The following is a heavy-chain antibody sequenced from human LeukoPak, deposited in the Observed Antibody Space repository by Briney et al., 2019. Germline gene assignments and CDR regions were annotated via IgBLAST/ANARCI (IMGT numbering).Heavy chain of an antibody. Sequence: PGRSLRLSCAASGFTFSVYWMSWVRQAPGKGLEWVANIKQDGSVKDYVDSLKGRFTISRDNAKNSVYLQMNSLRAEDTAVYYCARMGYSSSTFDYSGQGTLVTVSS. CDR1: GFTFSVYW. CDR2: IKQDGSVK. CDR3: ARMGYSSSTFDY. V-gene: IGHV3-7*01. J-gene: IGHJ4*02. D-gene: IGHD6-13*01.